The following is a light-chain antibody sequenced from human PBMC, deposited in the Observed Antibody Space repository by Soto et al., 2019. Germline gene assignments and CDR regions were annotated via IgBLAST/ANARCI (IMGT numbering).Light chain of an antibody. CDR2: QAS. J-gene: IGKJ1*01. CDR3: QQYNSYSWT. CDR1: QTISSW. Sequence: DIQMTQSPSTLSGSVGDRVTITCRASQTISSWLAWYQQKPGKVPKLLIYQASSLQNGVPARFIGSGSGTEFTLTISSLQPDDFATYYCQQYNSYSWTFGQGTKVDIK. V-gene: IGKV1-5*03.